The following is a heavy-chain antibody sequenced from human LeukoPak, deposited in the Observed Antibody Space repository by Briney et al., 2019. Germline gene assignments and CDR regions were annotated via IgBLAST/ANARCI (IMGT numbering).Heavy chain of an antibody. CDR1: GFTFSSYA. V-gene: IGHV3-23*01. CDR2: ISGSGGST. D-gene: IGHD3-3*02. Sequence: GGSLRLSCAASGFTFSSYAMSWVRQAPGKGLEWVSAISGSGGSTYYADSVRGRFTISRDNSKNTLYLQMNSLGAEDTAVYYCAKRWSIFGVVITHFDYWGQGTLVTVSS. J-gene: IGHJ4*02. CDR3: AKRWSIFGVVITHFDY.